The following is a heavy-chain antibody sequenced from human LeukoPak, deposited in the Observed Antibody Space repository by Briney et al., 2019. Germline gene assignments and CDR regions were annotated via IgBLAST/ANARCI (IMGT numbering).Heavy chain of an antibody. J-gene: IGHJ3*02. CDR3: AREGSIAVAHDAFDI. V-gene: IGHV4-34*01. CDR2: INHSGST. D-gene: IGHD6-19*01. Sequence: KPSETLSLTCAVYGGSFSGYYWSWIRQPPGKGLEWIGEINHSGSTNYNPSLKSRVIISVDTPKNQFSLKLSSVTAADTAVYYCAREGSIAVAHDAFDIWGQGTMVTVSS. CDR1: GGSFSGYY.